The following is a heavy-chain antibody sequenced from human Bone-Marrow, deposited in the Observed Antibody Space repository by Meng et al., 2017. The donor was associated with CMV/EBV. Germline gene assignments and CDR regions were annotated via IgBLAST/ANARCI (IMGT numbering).Heavy chain of an antibody. D-gene: IGHD3-22*01. CDR3: TRDRQRSYYYDMGY. CDR1: GYTFNTYG. Sequence: ASVKVSCKASGYTFNTYGISWVRQAPGQGLEWMGWISAYNGDTSYAQKLQDRLTMTIDKFTTTAYMDLRNLRSDDTAVYFCTRDRQRSYYYDMGYWGQGTLVTVSS. CDR2: ISAYNGDT. J-gene: IGHJ4*02. V-gene: IGHV1-18*04.